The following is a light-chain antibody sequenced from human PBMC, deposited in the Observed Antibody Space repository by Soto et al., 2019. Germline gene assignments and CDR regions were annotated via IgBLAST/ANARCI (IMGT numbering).Light chain of an antibody. CDR1: SSNIGGYT. CDR2: NNN. Sequence: QSVLTQPPSASGTPGQRVTISCSGSSSNIGGYTVNWYQQLLGTAPKLLIYNNNQRPSGVPDRFSGSKSGTSASLAISGLQSEDEADYYCAAWDDSLNGVVFGGGTKLTVL. CDR3: AAWDDSLNGVV. V-gene: IGLV1-44*01. J-gene: IGLJ2*01.